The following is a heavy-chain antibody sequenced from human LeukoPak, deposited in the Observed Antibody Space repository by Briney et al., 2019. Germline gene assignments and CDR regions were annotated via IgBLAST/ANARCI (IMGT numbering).Heavy chain of an antibody. CDR3: AKDREAVAGTLPDY. CDR1: GFTFSSYG. J-gene: IGHJ4*02. D-gene: IGHD6-19*01. CDR2: IRYDRSNK. Sequence: GGSLRLSCAASGFTFSSYGMHWVRQAPGKGLEGVAFIRYDRSNKYYADSVKGRFTISRDNSKNTLYLQMNSLRAEDTAVYYCAKDREAVAGTLPDYWGQGTLVTVSS. V-gene: IGHV3-30*02.